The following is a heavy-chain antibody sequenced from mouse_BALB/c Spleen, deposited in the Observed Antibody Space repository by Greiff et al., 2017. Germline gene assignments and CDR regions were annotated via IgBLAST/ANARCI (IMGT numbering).Heavy chain of an antibody. V-gene: IGHV5-12-2*01. CDR2: ISNGGGST. CDR3: ARQSNYSFAY. J-gene: IGHJ3*01. D-gene: IGHD2-5*01. Sequence: EVQVVESGGGLVQPGGSLKLSCAASGFTFSSYTMSWVRQTPEKRLEWVAYISNGGGSTYYPDTVKGRSTISRDNAKNTLYLQMSSLKSEDTAMYYCARQSNYSFAYWGQGTLVTVSA. CDR1: GFTFSSYT.